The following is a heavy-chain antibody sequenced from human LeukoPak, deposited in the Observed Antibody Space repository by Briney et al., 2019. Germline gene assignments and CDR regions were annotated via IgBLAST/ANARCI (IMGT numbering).Heavy chain of an antibody. CDR1: GFTFSSYG. Sequence: PGGSLRLSCAASGFTFSSYGMHWVRQAPGKGLEWVAVISYDGSNTYYADSVKGRFTISRDNSKNMLYLQMNSLRDEYTAVYYCAKLYYYGSRSYMDYWGQGTLVTV. V-gene: IGHV3-30*18. D-gene: IGHD3-10*01. J-gene: IGHJ4*02. CDR2: ISYDGSNT. CDR3: AKLYYYGSRSYMDY.